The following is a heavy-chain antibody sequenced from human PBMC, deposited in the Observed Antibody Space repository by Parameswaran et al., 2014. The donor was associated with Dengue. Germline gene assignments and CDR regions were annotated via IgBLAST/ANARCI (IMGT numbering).Heavy chain of an antibody. CDR2: ISWNSGSI. V-gene: IGHV3-9*01. Sequence: VRQAPGKGLEWVSGISWNSGSIGYADSVKGRFTISRDNAKNSLYLQMNSLRAEDTALYYCATIGVPLYSYGPNDAFDIWGQGTMVTVSS. D-gene: IGHD5-18*01. J-gene: IGHJ3*02. CDR3: ATIGVPLYSYGPNDAFDI.